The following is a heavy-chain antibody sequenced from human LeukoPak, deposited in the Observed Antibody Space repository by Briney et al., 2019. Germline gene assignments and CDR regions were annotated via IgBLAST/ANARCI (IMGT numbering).Heavy chain of an antibody. J-gene: IGHJ4*02. CDR3: ATDYYDSRFDY. CDR1: GFTFNTYA. D-gene: IGHD3-3*01. Sequence: GGSLRLSCAASGFTFNTYAMSWVRQAPGKGLVWVSRIDSDGSSTSYADSVKGRFTISGDNAKNTLYLQMNSLRAEDTAVYYCATDYYDSRFDYWGQGTLVTVSS. V-gene: IGHV3-74*01. CDR2: IDSDGSST.